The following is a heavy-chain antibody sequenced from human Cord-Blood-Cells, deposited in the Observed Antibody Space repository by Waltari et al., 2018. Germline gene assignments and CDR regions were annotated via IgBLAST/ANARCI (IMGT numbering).Heavy chain of an antibody. Sequence: QVQLVQSGAEVKKPGSSVKVSCKASGGTFSSHAISWVRQAPGQGLEWMGGIIPIFGTANYAQKFQGRVTITADESTSTAYMELSSLRSEDTAVYYCARDSLRYFDWITYNWFDPWGQGTLVTVSS. CDR3: ARDSLRYFDWITYNWFDP. V-gene: IGHV1-69*01. CDR1: GGTFSSHA. CDR2: IIPIFGTA. D-gene: IGHD3-9*01. J-gene: IGHJ5*02.